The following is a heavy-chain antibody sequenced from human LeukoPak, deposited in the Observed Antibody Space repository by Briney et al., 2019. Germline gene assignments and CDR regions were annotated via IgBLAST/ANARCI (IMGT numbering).Heavy chain of an antibody. J-gene: IGHJ4*02. CDR3: ARVGDILTGYPYYFDY. CDR2: MNPNSGNT. V-gene: IGHV1-8*03. CDR1: GYTFTSYD. D-gene: IGHD3-9*01. Sequence: ASVKISCKASGYTFTSYDINWVRQATGQGLEWMGWMNPNSGNTGYAQKFQGRVTITRNTSISTAYMELSSLRSEDTAVYHCARVGDILTGYPYYFDYWGQGTLVTVSS.